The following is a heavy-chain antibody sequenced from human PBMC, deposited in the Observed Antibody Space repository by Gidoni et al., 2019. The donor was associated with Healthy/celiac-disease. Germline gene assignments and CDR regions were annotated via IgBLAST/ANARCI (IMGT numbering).Heavy chain of an antibody. CDR1: GFTFDDYA. D-gene: IGHD6-19*01. V-gene: IGHV3-9*01. J-gene: IGHJ4*02. Sequence: EVQLVESGGGLVQPGRSLGLSCAASGFTFDDYAMHWVRQAPGKGLEWVSGISWNSGSIGYADSVKGRFTISRDNAKNSLYLQMNSLRAEDTALYYCATSPGIAVASTDYWGQGTLVTVSS. CDR3: ATSPGIAVASTDY. CDR2: ISWNSGSI.